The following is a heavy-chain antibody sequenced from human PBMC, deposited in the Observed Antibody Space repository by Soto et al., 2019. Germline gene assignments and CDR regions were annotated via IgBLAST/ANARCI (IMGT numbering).Heavy chain of an antibody. D-gene: IGHD4-17*01. CDR2: IIPILAIA. V-gene: IGHV1-69*02. CDR3: ARATVTGENWFDP. Sequence: QVQLVQSGAEVKKPGSSVKVSFKASGGTFSSYTISWVRQAPGQGLEWMGRIIPILAIANYAQKFQGRVTITADKSTSTAYMELSSLRSEDTAVYYCARATVTGENWFDPWGQGTLVTVSS. CDR1: GGTFSSYT. J-gene: IGHJ5*02.